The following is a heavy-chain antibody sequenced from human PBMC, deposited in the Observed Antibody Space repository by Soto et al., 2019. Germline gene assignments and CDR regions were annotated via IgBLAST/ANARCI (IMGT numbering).Heavy chain of an antibody. V-gene: IGHV1-69*13. CDR2: IIPIFGTA. J-gene: IGHJ4*02. CDR1: GGTFSSYA. D-gene: IGHD5-12*01. Sequence: SVKVSCKASGGTFSSYAISWVRQAPGQGLEWMGGIIPIFGTANYAQKFQGRVTITADESTSTAYMELSSLRSEDTAVYYCARKERDGYNCLDYWGQGTLVTVSS. CDR3: ARKERDGYNCLDY.